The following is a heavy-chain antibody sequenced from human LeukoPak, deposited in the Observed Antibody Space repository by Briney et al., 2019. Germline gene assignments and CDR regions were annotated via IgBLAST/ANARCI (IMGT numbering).Heavy chain of an antibody. CDR2: ISGSGGDT. D-gene: IGHD2/OR15-2a*01. V-gene: IGHV3-23*01. Sequence: GGSLRLSCAASGFTFSNYAMNWVRQAPGKGLEWVSAISGSGGDTYYADSVKGRFTISRDNSKNTLYLQMNSLRAEDTAVYYCRYFLPHFDYWGQGTLVTVSS. CDR3: RYFLPHFDY. J-gene: IGHJ4*02. CDR1: GFTFSNYA.